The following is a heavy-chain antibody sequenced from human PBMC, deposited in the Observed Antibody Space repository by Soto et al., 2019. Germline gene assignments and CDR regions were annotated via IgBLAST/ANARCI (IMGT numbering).Heavy chain of an antibody. V-gene: IGHV4-31*03. D-gene: IGHD3-9*01. CDR1: GGSISSGGYY. CDR2: IYYSGST. Sequence: PSETLSLTCTVSGGSISSGGYYWSWIRQHPGKGLEWIGYIYYSGSTYYNPSLKSRVTISVDTSKNQFSLKLSSVTAADTAVYYCASDDILTGYPLDYWGQGTLVTVSS. J-gene: IGHJ4*02. CDR3: ASDDILTGYPLDY.